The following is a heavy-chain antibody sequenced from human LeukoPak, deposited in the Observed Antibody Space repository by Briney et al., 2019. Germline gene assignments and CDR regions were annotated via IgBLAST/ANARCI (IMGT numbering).Heavy chain of an antibody. V-gene: IGHV3-48*04. J-gene: IGHJ4*02. CDR2: ISGSSSGSTSII. CDR1: GIIFSTYA. Sequence: GGSLRLSREFSGIIFSTYAMNWVRQAPGKGLEWISYISGSSSGSTSIIHYADSVKGRFTISRDNAQNSLHLQMDSLSAEDTAVYYCARDFWSGYYTEDWGQGALVIVSS. D-gene: IGHD3-3*01. CDR3: ARDFWSGYYTED.